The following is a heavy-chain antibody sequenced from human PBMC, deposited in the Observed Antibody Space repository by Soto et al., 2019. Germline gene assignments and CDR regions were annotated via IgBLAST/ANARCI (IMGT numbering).Heavy chain of an antibody. V-gene: IGHV1-69*02. CDR2: IIPILGIA. CDR3: ARTEDYYYYGMDV. Sequence: QVQLVQSGAEVKKPGSSVKVSCKASGGTFSSYTISWVRQAPGQGLEWMGRIIPILGIANYAQKFQGRVTXTXDXXTSTAYMELSSLRSEDTAVYYCARTEDYYYYGMDVWGQGTTVTVSS. J-gene: IGHJ6*02. CDR1: GGTFSSYT.